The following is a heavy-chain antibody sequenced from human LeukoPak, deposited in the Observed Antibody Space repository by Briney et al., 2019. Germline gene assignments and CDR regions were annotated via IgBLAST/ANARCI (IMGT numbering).Heavy chain of an antibody. V-gene: IGHV1-18*01. J-gene: IGHJ4*02. D-gene: IGHD3-3*01. CDR3: ARDLGVLRPLSYDFWSGYYTRKYDPTGNDY. Sequence: ASVKVSCKASGYTFTSYGISWVRQAPGQGLEWMGWISAYNGNTNYAQKLQGRVTMTTDTSTSTAYMELRSLRSDDTAVYYCARDLGVLRPLSYDFWSGYYTRKYDPTGNDYSGQGTLVTVPS. CDR2: ISAYNGNT. CDR1: GYTFTSYG.